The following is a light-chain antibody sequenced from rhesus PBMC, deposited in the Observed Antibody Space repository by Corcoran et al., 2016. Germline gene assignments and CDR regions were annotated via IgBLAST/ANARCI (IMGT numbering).Light chain of an antibody. CDR2: RAS. J-gene: IGKJ4*01. CDR1: QGISNW. Sequence: DIQMTQSPSSLSASVGDRVTITCRASQGISNWLAWYQQKPGKAPKLLIYRASHLEVGVPSRLSGSGSGTAFTLTISSLPPADIATYFCQHPDNSPVTFGGGTKVEIK. V-gene: IGKV1-69*01. CDR3: QHPDNSPVT.